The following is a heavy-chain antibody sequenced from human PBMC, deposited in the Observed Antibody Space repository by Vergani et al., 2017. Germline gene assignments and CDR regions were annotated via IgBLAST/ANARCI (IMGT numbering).Heavy chain of an antibody. CDR2: IYTSGST. CDR3: ARVRSYKEGYFDL. J-gene: IGHJ2*01. CDR1: GGSISSGYY. Sequence: QVQLQESGPGLVKPSETLSLTCTVSGGSISSGYYWSWIRQPAGKGLEWIGRIYTSGSTNYNPSLKSRVTISVDTSKNQFSLKLSSVTAADTAVYYCARVRSYKEGYFDLWGRGTLVTVSS. D-gene: IGHD3-10*01. V-gene: IGHV4-61*02.